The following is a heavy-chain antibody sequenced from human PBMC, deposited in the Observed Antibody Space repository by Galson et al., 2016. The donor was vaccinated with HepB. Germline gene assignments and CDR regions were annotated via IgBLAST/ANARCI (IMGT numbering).Heavy chain of an antibody. CDR1: GFTFSSYG. CDR3: AKDKGSRIPVFDY. CDR2: ISYDGSNK. D-gene: IGHD5-18*01. J-gene: IGHJ4*02. V-gene: IGHV3-30*18. Sequence: SLRLSCAASGFTFSSYGMHWVRQAPGKGLEWVAVISYDGSNKFYADSMKGRFTISRDNSKNTLYLQMNSLRAEDTAVYYCAKDKGSRIPVFDYWGQGTLVTVSS.